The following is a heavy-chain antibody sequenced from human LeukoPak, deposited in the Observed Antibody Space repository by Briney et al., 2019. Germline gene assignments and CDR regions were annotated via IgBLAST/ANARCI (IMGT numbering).Heavy chain of an antibody. CDR1: GYTFTGYY. Sequence: ASAKVSCKASGYTFTGYYMHWVRQAPGQGLEWMGWINPNSGGTNYAQKFQGRVTMTRDTSISTAYMELSRLRSDDTAVYYCARRIAAAGVYYFDYWGQGTLVTVSS. V-gene: IGHV1-2*02. J-gene: IGHJ4*02. D-gene: IGHD6-13*01. CDR3: ARRIAAAGVYYFDY. CDR2: INPNSGGT.